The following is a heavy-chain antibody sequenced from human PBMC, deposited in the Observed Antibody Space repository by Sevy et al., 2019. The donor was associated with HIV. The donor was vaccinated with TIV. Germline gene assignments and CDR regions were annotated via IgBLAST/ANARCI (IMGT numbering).Heavy chain of an antibody. Sequence: SETLSLTCTVSGGSINSFYWSWIRQPPGKGLEWLGYIYNSGSTFYNPSLKSLVSISADTSKNQFSLRLSSVTAADTAVYYCARGYYHDSGSYYNRGFDIWGQGTMVTV. V-gene: IGHV4-59*01. CDR1: GGSINSFY. D-gene: IGHD3-10*01. CDR2: IYNSGST. J-gene: IGHJ3*02. CDR3: ARGYYHDSGSYYNRGFDI.